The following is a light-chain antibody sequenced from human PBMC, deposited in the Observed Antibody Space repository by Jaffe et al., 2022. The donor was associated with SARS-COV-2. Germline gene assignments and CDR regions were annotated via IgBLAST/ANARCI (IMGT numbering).Light chain of an antibody. CDR1: QSVSSSY. Sequence: EIVLTQSPGTLSLSPGGRATLSCRASQSVSSSYLAWYQQKPGQAPRLLIYGASSRATGIPDRFSGSGSGTGFTLTISRLEPEDSAVYYCQQYGSSSGWWTFGQGTKVEIK. CDR2: GAS. CDR3: QQYGSSSGWWT. J-gene: IGKJ1*01. V-gene: IGKV3-20*01.